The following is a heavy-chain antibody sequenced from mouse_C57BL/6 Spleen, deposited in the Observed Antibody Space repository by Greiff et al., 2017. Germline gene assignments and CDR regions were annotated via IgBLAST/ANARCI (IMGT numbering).Heavy chain of an antibody. J-gene: IGHJ3*01. CDR3: ARESYGSSPWIAY. CDR2: IYPGDGDT. Sequence: VQLKESGPELVKPGASVKISCKASGYAFSSSWMNWVKQRPGKGLEWIGRIYPGDGDTNYNGKFKGKATLIADKSSSTAYMNLSSLTSEDSAVYFCARESYGSSPWIAYWGQGTLVTVSA. CDR1: GYAFSSSW. D-gene: IGHD1-1*01. V-gene: IGHV1-82*01.